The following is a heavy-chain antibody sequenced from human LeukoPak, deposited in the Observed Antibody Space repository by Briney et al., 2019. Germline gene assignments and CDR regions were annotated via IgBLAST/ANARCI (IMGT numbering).Heavy chain of an antibody. D-gene: IGHD2-15*01. CDR1: GFSFRNHW. V-gene: IGHV3-7*01. J-gene: IGHJ5*02. Sequence: GGSLRLSCAASGFSFRNHWMSWVRQAPGKGLEWVANIKQDGSEKYYVDSVKGRFTISRDNAKNSLYLQMNSLRVEDTAVYYCARDPRVGYCSASSCQGGYNYFDPWGQGTLVTVTS. CDR3: ARDPRVGYCSASSCQGGYNYFDP. CDR2: IKQDGSEK.